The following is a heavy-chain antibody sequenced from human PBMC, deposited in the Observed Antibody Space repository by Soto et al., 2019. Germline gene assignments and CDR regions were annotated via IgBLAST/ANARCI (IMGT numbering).Heavy chain of an antibody. CDR1: GFTFTNYV. Sequence: PGGSLRLSCAASGFTFTNYVMSWVRQAPGKGLEWVAAISVSGGSTFYADSVKGRFIISRDNSKNTLYLQMNSLRAEDTAVYYCARDSNYYDSSGYWAGDAFDIWGQGTMVTVSS. CDR3: ARDSNYYDSSGYWAGDAFDI. CDR2: ISVSGGST. D-gene: IGHD3-22*01. J-gene: IGHJ3*02. V-gene: IGHV3-23*01.